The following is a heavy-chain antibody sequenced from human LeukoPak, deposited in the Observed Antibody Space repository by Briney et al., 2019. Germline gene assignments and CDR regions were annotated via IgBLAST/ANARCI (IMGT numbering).Heavy chain of an antibody. CDR1: SGSFSGYY. CDR2: INHSGST. J-gene: IGHJ4*02. D-gene: IGHD3-22*01. V-gene: IGHV4-34*01. Sequence: SETLSLTCAVYSGSFSGYYWSWIRQPPGKGLEWIGEINHSGSTNYNPSLKSRVTISVDTSKNQFSLKLSSVTAADTAVYYCARSSSGSSSGYYFPFDYWGQGTLVTVSS. CDR3: ARSSSGSSSGYYFPFDY.